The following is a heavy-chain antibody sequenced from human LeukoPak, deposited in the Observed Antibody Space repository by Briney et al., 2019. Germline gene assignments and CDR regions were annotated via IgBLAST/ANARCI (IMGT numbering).Heavy chain of an antibody. CDR1: GGSIRSYY. J-gene: IGHJ4*02. Sequence: PSETLSLTCTVSGGSIRSYYWSCIRQPAGKGLEWIGRIYSSGSANYNPSLKSRLTLSVDTPKNQFSLTLSSVTAADTAVYYCARGGYYGSGSYFHFDNWGQGSLVTVSS. CDR2: IYSSGSA. CDR3: ARGGYYGSGSYFHFDN. V-gene: IGHV4-4*07. D-gene: IGHD3-10*01.